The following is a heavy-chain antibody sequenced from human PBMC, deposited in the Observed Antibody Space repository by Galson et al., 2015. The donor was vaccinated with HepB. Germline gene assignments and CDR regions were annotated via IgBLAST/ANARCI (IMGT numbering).Heavy chain of an antibody. CDR2: TLPIFGTA. J-gene: IGHJ4*02. V-gene: IGHV1-69*13. D-gene: IGHD1-26*01. CDR1: GGTFSSYA. Sequence: SVKVSCKASGGTFSSYAISWVRQAPGQGLEWMGGTLPIFGTANYAQKFQGRVTITADESTSTAYMELSSLRSEDTAVYYCARVRGGSYLWFDYWGQGTLVTVSS. CDR3: ARVRGGSYLWFDY.